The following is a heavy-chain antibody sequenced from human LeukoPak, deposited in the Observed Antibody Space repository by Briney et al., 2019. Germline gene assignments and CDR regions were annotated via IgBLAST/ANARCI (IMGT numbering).Heavy chain of an antibody. Sequence: GASVKVSCKASGGTFSSYAISWVRQAPGQGLEWMGRIIPIFGTANYAQKFQGRVTITTDESTSTAYMELSSLRSEDTAVYYCARDPTSAVDTAMYWDNWFDPWGQGTLVTVSS. CDR1: GGTFSSYA. V-gene: IGHV1-69*05. D-gene: IGHD5-18*01. CDR3: ARDPTSAVDTAMYWDNWFDP. CDR2: IIPIFGTA. J-gene: IGHJ5*02.